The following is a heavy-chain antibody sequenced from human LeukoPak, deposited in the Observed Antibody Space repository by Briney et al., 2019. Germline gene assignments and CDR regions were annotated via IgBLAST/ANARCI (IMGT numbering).Heavy chain of an antibody. V-gene: IGHV1-18*01. J-gene: IGHJ4*02. CDR2: ISAYNGNT. CDR1: GYTFTSYG. D-gene: IGHD6-13*01. Sequence: ASVKVSCKASGYTFTSYGISWVRQAPGQGLEWMGWISAYNGNTNYAQKLQGRVTMTTDTSTSTVYMELRSLRSDDTAVYYCARRQQLVEYYFDYWGQGTLVTVSS. CDR3: ARRQQLVEYYFDY.